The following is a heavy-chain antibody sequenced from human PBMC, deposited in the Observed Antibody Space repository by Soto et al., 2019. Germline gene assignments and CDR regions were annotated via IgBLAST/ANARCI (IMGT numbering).Heavy chain of an antibody. CDR1: GFTSSSYS. CDR3: ARDQGYSSGPTGWFDP. J-gene: IGHJ5*02. Sequence: EVQLVESGGGLVKPGGSLRLSCAASGFTSSSYSMNWVRQAPGKGLEWVSSISSSGSTIYYADSVKGRFTISRDNAKNSLYLQMNSLRAEDTAVYYCARDQGYSSGPTGWFDPWGQGTLVTVSS. D-gene: IGHD6-19*01. V-gene: IGHV3-21*04. CDR2: ISSSGSTI.